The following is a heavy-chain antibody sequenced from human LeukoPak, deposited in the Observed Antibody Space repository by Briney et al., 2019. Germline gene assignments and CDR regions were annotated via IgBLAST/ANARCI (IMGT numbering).Heavy chain of an antibody. Sequence: SETLSLTCTVSGGSISSSSACWGWIRQPPGKGLEWIGCIYYSKNTYYNPSLESRVTISADTSKNQSSLTLGSGSATDTAVYYCVSPRGFSYGYFDYWGQGTLVTVSS. J-gene: IGHJ4*02. D-gene: IGHD5-18*01. CDR1: GGSISSSSAC. CDR3: VSPRGFSYGYFDY. V-gene: IGHV4-39*01. CDR2: IYYSKNT.